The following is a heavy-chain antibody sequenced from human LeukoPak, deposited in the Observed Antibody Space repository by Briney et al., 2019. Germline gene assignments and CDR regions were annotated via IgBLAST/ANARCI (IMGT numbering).Heavy chain of an antibody. CDR2: INPSGGGT. J-gene: IGHJ3*02. V-gene: IGHV1-46*02. CDR3: ARRSGVDDAFDI. CDR1: GYTFNNYY. Sequence: ASVKVSCKASGYTFNNYYMYWVRQAPGQGLEWMGMINPSGGGTSYAQKFQGRVTMTRDTSTRTVYMEVSSLRSEDTAVYYCARRSGVDDAFDIWGQGTMVTVSS. D-gene: IGHD3-3*01.